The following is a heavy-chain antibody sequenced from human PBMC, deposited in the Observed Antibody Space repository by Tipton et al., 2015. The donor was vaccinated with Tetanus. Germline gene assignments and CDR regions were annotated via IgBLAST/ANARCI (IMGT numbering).Heavy chain of an antibody. CDR2: VYYNGNT. Sequence: TLSLTCTVSGGSLSSGTFYWDWIRQAPGKGLEWIGNVYYNGNTLENPSLKGRVTLSLDTSKNQFSLKLSSVTAADTAVYYCARGTGDYWGQGTLATVSS. CDR3: ARGTGDY. D-gene: IGHD1-14*01. J-gene: IGHJ4*02. V-gene: IGHV4-39*07. CDR1: GGSLSSGTFY.